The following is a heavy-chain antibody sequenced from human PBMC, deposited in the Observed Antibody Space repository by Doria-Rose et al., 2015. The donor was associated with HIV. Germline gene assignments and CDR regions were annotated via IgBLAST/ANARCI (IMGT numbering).Heavy chain of an antibody. J-gene: IGHJ4*02. CDR1: GGSISHYY. CDR2: IIYTRST. CDR3: ARVLSGTYDY. Sequence: QVQRQESGPGLAKPSETLSLTCSVSGGSISHYYWSWIRQPPGKGLEYIGDIIYTRSTNYRPYLKSRVSISLDTSKNKFSLRLSSVTAADTAVYYCARVLSGTYDYWGQGTLVTVSS. D-gene: IGHD1-26*01. V-gene: IGHV4-59*01.